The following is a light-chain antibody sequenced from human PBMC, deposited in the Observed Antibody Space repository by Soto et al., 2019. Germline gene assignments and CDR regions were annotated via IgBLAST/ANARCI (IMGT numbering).Light chain of an antibody. CDR2: DAS. CDR1: QSVSSY. Sequence: EIVLTQSPVTLSASPGESATLSCRASQSVSSYLAWYQQKPGQAPRLLIYDASNRATGIPARFSGSGSGTDFTLTISSLEPEDFAVYYCQQRSNWPPTFGQGTKVDIK. V-gene: IGKV3-11*01. J-gene: IGKJ1*01. CDR3: QQRSNWPPT.